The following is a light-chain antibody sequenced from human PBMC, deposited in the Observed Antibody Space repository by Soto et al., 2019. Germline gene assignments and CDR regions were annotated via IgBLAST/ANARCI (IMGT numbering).Light chain of an antibody. V-gene: IGLV2-14*01. CDR2: EVS. J-gene: IGLJ3*02. CDR3: SSFTSTHTGV. Sequence: QSALTQPASVSGSPGQSITISCTGTISDVGGYNYVSWYQQYPGKAPKLMIYEVSNRPSGVSNRFSGSKSGNTASLTISGLQAEDEADYYCSSFTSTHTGVFGGGTKLTVL. CDR1: ISDVGGYNY.